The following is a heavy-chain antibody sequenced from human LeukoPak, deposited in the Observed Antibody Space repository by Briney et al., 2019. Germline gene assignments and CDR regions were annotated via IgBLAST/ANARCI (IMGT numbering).Heavy chain of an antibody. Sequence: PSQTLSLTCTVPGGSISSGSYYWSWIRQPAGKGLEWIGRIYTSGSTNYNPSLKSRVTISVDTSKKQFSLKLSSVTAADTAVYYCARGTVKNRGFDCWGQGTLVTVSS. D-gene: IGHD3/OR15-3a*01. V-gene: IGHV4-61*02. CDR3: ARGTVKNRGFDC. CDR1: GGSISSGSYY. CDR2: IYTSGST. J-gene: IGHJ4*02.